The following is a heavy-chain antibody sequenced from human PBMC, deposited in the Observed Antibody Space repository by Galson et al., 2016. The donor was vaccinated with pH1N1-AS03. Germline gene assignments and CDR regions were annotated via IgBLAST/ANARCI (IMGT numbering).Heavy chain of an antibody. CDR3: ARNGYSSGWYELYYFDY. Sequence: ALVKPTQTLTLTCTFSGFSLTTSEMRVSWIRQPPGKALEWLARIDWDDDKFYSTSLKTRLTISKDTSKNQVVLTMTNMDPVDTATYYCARNGYSSGWYELYYFDYWGQGTLVTVSS. V-gene: IGHV2-70*04. J-gene: IGHJ4*02. CDR1: GFSLTTSEMR. D-gene: IGHD6-19*01. CDR2: IDWDDDK.